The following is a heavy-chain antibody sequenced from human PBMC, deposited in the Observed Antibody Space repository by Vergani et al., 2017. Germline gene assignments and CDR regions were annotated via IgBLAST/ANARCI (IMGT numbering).Heavy chain of an antibody. CDR3: AGRSGGYYSGGKVHPLRTAFGV. D-gene: IGHD2-15*01. CDR2: ISASGNA. CDR1: GGSISAGYYF. Sequence: QVQLQASGPGRVKPSQTLSLTCTMSGGSISAGYYFWSWIRQPAGKGLEWLGHISASGNASHSPSLKTRVSMSVATSKNQFSLTVTTVTAADTAIYFCAGRSGGYYSGGKVHPLRTAFGVWGHGTVVTVSS. V-gene: IGHV4-61*02. J-gene: IGHJ3*01.